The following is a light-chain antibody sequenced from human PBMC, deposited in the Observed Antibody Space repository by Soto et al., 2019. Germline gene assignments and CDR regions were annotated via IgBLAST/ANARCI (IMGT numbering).Light chain of an antibody. Sequence: QSALTQPASVSGSPGQSVTISCTGTSSDIGGYRYVSWYQQRPGKAPKLMIHDVTNRPSGVSDRFSGSKSGNTASLTISGLQAGDEADYYCTSYTSDSSVIFGGGTKLTVL. CDR2: DVT. V-gene: IGLV2-14*03. CDR1: SSDIGGYRY. CDR3: TSYTSDSSVI. J-gene: IGLJ2*01.